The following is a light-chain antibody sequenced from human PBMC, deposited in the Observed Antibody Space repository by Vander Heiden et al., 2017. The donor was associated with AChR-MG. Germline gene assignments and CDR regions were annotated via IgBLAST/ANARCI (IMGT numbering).Light chain of an antibody. V-gene: IGKV3-20*01. CDR1: PPASIFY. CDR3: QQYAKSPPT. J-gene: IGKJ4*01. CDR2: GVS. Sequence: DIVLTQSPDTLSLSPGERATLSCRARPPASIFYLAWYQQKPGQAPRLLIYGVSTRVPGVPDRFSGSGSGTDFSLTISRLEPEDFAVYYCQQYAKSPPTFGGSTKVEIK.